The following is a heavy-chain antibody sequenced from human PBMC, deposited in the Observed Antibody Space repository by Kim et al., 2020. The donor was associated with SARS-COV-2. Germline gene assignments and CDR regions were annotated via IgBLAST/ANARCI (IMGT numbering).Heavy chain of an antibody. CDR2: IYPGDSDT. V-gene: IGHV5-51*01. CDR1: GYSFTSYW. D-gene: IGHD6-13*01. Sequence: GESLKISCKGSGYSFTSYWIGWVRQMPGKGLEWMGIIYPGDSDTRYSPSFQGQVTISADKSISTAYLQWSSLKASDTAMYYCARHGRIYSSSWYAFGEDDYWGQGTLVTVSS. CDR3: ARHGRIYSSSWYAFGEDDY. J-gene: IGHJ4*02.